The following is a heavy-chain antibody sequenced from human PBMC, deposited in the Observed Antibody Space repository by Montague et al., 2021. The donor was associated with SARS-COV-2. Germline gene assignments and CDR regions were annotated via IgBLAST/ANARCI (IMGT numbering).Heavy chain of an antibody. V-gene: IGHV3-23*01. CDR2: ISGGDDKT. CDR1: GFTFSNFG. J-gene: IGHJ4*02. CDR3: AKEPISGVRTSPFDS. Sequence: SLRLSCAASGFTFSNFGMSWVRQAPGKGLEWVSAISGGDDKTFYANSVRGRFTISRDNFKNTLYLQMNSLRAEDTAVYYCAKEPISGVRTSPFDSWGQGTLVTVSS. D-gene: IGHD3-10*01.